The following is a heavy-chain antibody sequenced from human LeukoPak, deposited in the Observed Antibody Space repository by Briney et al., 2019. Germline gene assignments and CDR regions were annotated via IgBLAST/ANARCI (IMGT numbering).Heavy chain of an antibody. CDR1: GGTFSSYA. Sequence: SVKVSCKASGGTFSSYAISWVRQAPGQGLEWMGGIIPIFGTANYAQKFQGRVTINTDESTSTAYMELSSLRSEDTAVYYCAGAIGIAAAGKFFDYWGQGTPVTVSS. CDR2: IIPIFGTA. D-gene: IGHD6-13*01. V-gene: IGHV1-69*05. J-gene: IGHJ4*02. CDR3: AGAIGIAAAGKFFDY.